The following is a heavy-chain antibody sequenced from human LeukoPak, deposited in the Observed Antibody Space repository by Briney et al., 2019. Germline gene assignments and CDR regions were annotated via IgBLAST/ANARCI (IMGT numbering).Heavy chain of an antibody. CDR2: IYSGGST. Sequence: WGSLRLSCAASGFTVNSNYISWVRQVPGKGLEWFSIIYSGGSTYYADSVKGRFTVSRDNSKNTLYLQMNTLRAEDTAVYYCARAAYSSTWYSRYFDLWGRGTLVTVSS. J-gene: IGHJ2*01. V-gene: IGHV3-66*01. CDR1: GFTVNSNY. CDR3: ARAAYSSTWYSRYFDL. D-gene: IGHD6-13*01.